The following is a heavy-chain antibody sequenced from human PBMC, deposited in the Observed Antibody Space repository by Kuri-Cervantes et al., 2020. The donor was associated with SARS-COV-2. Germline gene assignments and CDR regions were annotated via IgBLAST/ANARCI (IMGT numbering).Heavy chain of an antibody. J-gene: IGHJ4*02. D-gene: IGHD1-1*01. CDR3: VRDGDHWNFDY. CDR2: MNPDGSYT. CDR1: GFTFSGHW. Sequence: GESLKISCAASGFTFSGHWIHWVRQAPGKGLVWVSSMNPDGSYTNNADSVKGRFTLSRDNAKNMLFLQMNSLRAEDTAVYYCVRDGDHWNFDYWGQGTLVTVSS. V-gene: IGHV3-74*01.